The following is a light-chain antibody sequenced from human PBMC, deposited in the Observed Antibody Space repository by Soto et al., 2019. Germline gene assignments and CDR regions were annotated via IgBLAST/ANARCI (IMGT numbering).Light chain of an antibody. CDR3: QSADSSGIWV. Sequence: QSVLTQPPSASGTPGQRVTISCSGSSSNIGSNTVNWYQQLPGTAPKLLIYSNNQRPSGVPDRFSGSKSGTSASLAISGLQSEDEADYYCQSADSSGIWVFGGGTKLTVL. CDR1: SSNIGSNT. J-gene: IGLJ3*02. V-gene: IGLV1-44*01. CDR2: SNN.